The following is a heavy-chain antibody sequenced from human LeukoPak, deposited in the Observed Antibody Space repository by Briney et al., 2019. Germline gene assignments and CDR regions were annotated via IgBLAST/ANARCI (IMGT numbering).Heavy chain of an antibody. D-gene: IGHD1-1*01. CDR1: GFTFSSYG. J-gene: IGHJ5*02. CDR2: IWYDGSNK. Sequence: PGRSLRLSCAASGFTFSSYGMHWVRQAPGKGLEGVAVIWYDGSNKYYADSVKGRFTISRDNSKNTLYLQMNSLRAEDTAVYYCARDPSWNDDGNWFDPWGQGTLVTVSS. V-gene: IGHV3-33*01. CDR3: ARDPSWNDDGNWFDP.